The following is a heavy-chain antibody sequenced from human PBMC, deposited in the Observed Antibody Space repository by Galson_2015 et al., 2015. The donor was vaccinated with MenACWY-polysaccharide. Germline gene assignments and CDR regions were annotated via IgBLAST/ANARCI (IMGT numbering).Heavy chain of an antibody. Sequence: SLRLSCAASGLVFNNYWMSWIRQSPGKGPERVANIKHDGSETYYLDSVKGRFVVSRDNARNSLYLQMSSLRAEDTAVYYCVRDWWCGRAACYYFDFWGQGTLVTVSS. D-gene: IGHD2-8*02. V-gene: IGHV3-7*01. CDR2: IKHDGSET. J-gene: IGHJ4*02. CDR1: GLVFNNYW. CDR3: VRDWWCGRAACYYFDF.